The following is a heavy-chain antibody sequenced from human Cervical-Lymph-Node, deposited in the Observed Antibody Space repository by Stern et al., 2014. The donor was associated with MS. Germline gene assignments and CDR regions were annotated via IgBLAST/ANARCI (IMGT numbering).Heavy chain of an antibody. Sequence: VQLVESGAEVKQPGASVKVSCKASGYTFTSYNIHWVRRAPGQGLEWMGLINPGGGTTNYAQKFQGRITVTRDTSTSTVYMELSSLRSEDTAVYYCAGRGVDFWGQGTLVTVSS. CDR3: AGRGVDF. J-gene: IGHJ4*02. V-gene: IGHV1-46*01. CDR2: INPGGGTT. D-gene: IGHD3-10*01. CDR1: GYTFTSYN.